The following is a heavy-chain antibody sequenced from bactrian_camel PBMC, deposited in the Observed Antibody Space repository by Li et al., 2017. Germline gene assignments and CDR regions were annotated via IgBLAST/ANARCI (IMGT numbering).Heavy chain of an antibody. CDR1: KLSFTSTC. Sequence: HVQLVESGGGSVQAGGSLRLSCSASKLSFTSTCMGWYRQPPDNECELISTVASDGTTDYRDSVKDRFTVSRDDARNTVYLQMNSLKPEDTAVYYCAAGRDPGLGRGDCHAYQLMDPLGGVWGQGTQVTVS. J-gene: IGHJ4*01. CDR2: VASDGTT. CDR3: AAGRDPGLGRGDCHAYQLMDPLGGV. D-gene: IGHD3*01. V-gene: IGHV3S53*01.